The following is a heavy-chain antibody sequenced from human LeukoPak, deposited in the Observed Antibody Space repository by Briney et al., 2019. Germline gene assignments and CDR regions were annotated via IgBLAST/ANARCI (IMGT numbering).Heavy chain of an antibody. J-gene: IGHJ6*03. V-gene: IGHV3-9*01. CDR1: GFSFDDHA. CDR3: AKVGTPMVTIVAPYYMDV. Sequence: GGSLRLSCVASGFSFDDHAMHWVRQGPGKGLEWVSTISWNSENLNYADSVTGRFTISRDNAENSLYLQMNSLRAEDTAMYYCAKVGTPMVTIVAPYYMDVWGKGTTVTVSS. CDR2: ISWNSENL. D-gene: IGHD5-18*01.